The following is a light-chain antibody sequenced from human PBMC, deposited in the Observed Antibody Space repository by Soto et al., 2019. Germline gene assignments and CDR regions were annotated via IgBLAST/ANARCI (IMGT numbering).Light chain of an antibody. CDR2: DVS. Sequence: QSALTQPASVSGSPGQSITISCTGTSSDVGGYNYVSWYQQHPGKAPKLMIYDVSNRPSGVSNRFSGSKSGNTASLTISRLQAEDEADYYCSSYTSSSTVFGTGTKLTVL. V-gene: IGLV2-14*01. CDR1: SSDVGGYNY. CDR3: SSYTSSSTV. J-gene: IGLJ1*01.